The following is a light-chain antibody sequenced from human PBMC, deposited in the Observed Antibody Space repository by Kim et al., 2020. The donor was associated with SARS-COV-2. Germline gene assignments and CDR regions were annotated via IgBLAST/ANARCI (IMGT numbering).Light chain of an antibody. J-gene: IGKJ2*01. Sequence: DIQMTQSPSSLSASAGDRITITCQVSRDITTYVNWYQVKPGKAPKLLVYDAFNLETGVPPRFSGSGSGTDFTFSINNLQPEDVATYYCQQFDDFPSTFGQGTNLEI. CDR3: QQFDDFPST. CDR1: RDITTY. CDR2: DAF. V-gene: IGKV1-33*01.